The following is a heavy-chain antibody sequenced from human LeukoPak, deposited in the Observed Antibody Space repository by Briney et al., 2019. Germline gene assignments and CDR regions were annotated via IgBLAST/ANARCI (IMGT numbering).Heavy chain of an antibody. V-gene: IGHV4-34*01. CDR1: GGSFSGYY. CDR3: ARGTLSSSSPHHYYYYGMDV. J-gene: IGHJ6*02. Sequence: SETLSLTCAVYGGSFSGYYWSWIRQPPGKGLEWIGEINHSGSTNYNPPLKSRVTISVDTSKNQFSLKLSSVTAADTAVYYCARGTLSSSSPHHYYYYGMDVWGQGTTVTVSS. CDR2: INHSGST. D-gene: IGHD6-6*01.